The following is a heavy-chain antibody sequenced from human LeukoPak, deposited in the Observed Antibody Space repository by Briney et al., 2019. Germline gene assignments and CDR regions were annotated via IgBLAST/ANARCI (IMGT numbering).Heavy chain of an antibody. D-gene: IGHD3-22*01. Sequence: ASVNVSCKASVYTFTGYYMHWVRQAPGQGLEWMGWINRNSGGTNYAQKFQGSVTMTRDTSISTPYMELSRLRSDDTAVYYCAREGNDRSFDYWGQGTLVTVSS. CDR2: INRNSGGT. V-gene: IGHV1-2*02. J-gene: IGHJ4*02. CDR1: VYTFTGYY. CDR3: AREGNDRSFDY.